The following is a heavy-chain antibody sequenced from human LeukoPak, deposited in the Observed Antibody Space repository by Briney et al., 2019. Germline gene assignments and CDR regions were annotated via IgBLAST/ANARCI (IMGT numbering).Heavy chain of an antibody. CDR1: GFTFSYYW. V-gene: IGHV3-74*01. D-gene: IGHD6-19*01. J-gene: IGHJ4*02. Sequence: GGSLRLSCAASGFTFSYYWMHWVRQPPGKGLVWVSRINSDGSTTNYADSVKGRFTISRDNANNTLYLQMNSLRAEDSAIYYCARDLAGRGDYWGQGTLVTVSS. CDR3: ARDLAGRGDY. CDR2: INSDGSTT.